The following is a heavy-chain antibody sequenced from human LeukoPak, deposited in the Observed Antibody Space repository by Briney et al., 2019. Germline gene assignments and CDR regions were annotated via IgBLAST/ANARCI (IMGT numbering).Heavy chain of an antibody. V-gene: IGHV3-20*04. Sequence: PGGSLRLSCAASGFTFDDYGMSWVRQAPGKGLEWVSGINWNGGSTGYADSGKGRFTISRDNAKNSVYLQMNSLRAEDTALYYCARRTYDYVWGSYAPWGQGTLVTVSS. D-gene: IGHD3-16*01. CDR2: INWNGGST. CDR1: GFTFDDYG. CDR3: ARRTYDYVWGSYAP. J-gene: IGHJ5*02.